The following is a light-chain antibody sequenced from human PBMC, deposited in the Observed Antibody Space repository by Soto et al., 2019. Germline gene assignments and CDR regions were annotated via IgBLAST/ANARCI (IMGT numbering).Light chain of an antibody. CDR2: KAS. J-gene: IGKJ1*01. V-gene: IGKV1-5*03. CDR1: QSIRSW. CDR3: QQYNSFWT. Sequence: DIPVTQSPSTLSASVGDRVTITCRASQSIRSWLAWYQQKPGKAPKLLIYKASSLESGVPSRFSGSGSGTEFTLTISSLQPDDFATYYCQQYNSFWTFGQGTKVEIK.